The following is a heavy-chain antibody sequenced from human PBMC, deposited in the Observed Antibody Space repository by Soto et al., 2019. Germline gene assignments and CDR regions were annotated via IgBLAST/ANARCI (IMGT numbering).Heavy chain of an antibody. CDR2: FDPEDGET. Sequence: ASVKVSCKVSGYTLTELSMHWVRQAPGKGLEWMGGFDPEDGETIYAQKFQGRVTMTEDTSTDTAYMELSSLRSEDTAVYYCATVVYYYVSGSYGCFDPWGQGTLVTVSS. J-gene: IGHJ5*02. CDR3: ATVVYYYVSGSYGCFDP. CDR1: GYTLTELS. D-gene: IGHD3-10*01. V-gene: IGHV1-24*01.